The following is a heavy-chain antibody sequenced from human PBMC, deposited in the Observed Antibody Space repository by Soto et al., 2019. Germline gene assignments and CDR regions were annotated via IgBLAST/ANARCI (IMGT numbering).Heavy chain of an antibody. CDR2: IYYSGST. CDR1: GGSISSGGYY. CDR3: AREGGDYYGSGSPLDY. Sequence: QVQLQESGPGLVKPSQTLSLTCTVSGGSISSGGYYWSWIRQHPGKGLEWIGYIYYSGSTYYNPPLKSRVTISVDTSKNQFSLKLSSVTAADTAVYYCAREGGDYYGSGSPLDYWGQGTLVTVSS. J-gene: IGHJ4*02. D-gene: IGHD3-10*01. V-gene: IGHV4-31*03.